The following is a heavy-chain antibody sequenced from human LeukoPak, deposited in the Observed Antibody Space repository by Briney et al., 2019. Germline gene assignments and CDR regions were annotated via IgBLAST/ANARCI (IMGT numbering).Heavy chain of an antibody. J-gene: IGHJ3*01. D-gene: IGHD1-14*01. V-gene: IGHV4-61*02. CDR2: IYTSGST. Sequence: RPSETLSLTCTVSGGSISSGSYYWSWIRQPAGKGLEWIGRIYTSGSTNYNPSLKSRVTISIDTSKNQFSLRLSSVTAADTAVYYCARDLWGRVNHAFDVWGQGTMVTVSS. CDR1: GGSISSGSYY. CDR3: ARDLWGRVNHAFDV.